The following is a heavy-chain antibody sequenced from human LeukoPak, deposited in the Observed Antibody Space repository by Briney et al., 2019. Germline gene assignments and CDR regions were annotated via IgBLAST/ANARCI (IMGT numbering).Heavy chain of an antibody. V-gene: IGHV3-49*03. J-gene: IGHJ6*02. CDR2: IRSKAYGGTT. CDR3: TSRYYYDSSGPYYYYYGMDV. D-gene: IGHD3-22*01. Sequence: GGSLRLSCTASGFTFGDYAMSWFRQAPGKGLEWVGFIRSKAYGGTTEYAASVKGRFTISRDDSKSIAYLQMNSLKTEDTAVYCCTSRYYYDSSGPYYYYYGMDVWGQGTTVTVSS. CDR1: GFTFGDYA.